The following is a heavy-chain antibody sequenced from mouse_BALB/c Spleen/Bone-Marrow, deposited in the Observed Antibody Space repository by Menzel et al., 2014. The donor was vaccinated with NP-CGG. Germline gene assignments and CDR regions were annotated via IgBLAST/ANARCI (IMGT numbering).Heavy chain of an antibody. V-gene: IGHV14-3*02. Sequence: VQLQQSEAELVKPGASVKLSCSASGFNIKDTYMHWVKQRPEQGLEWIGRIDPANGNTKYDPKFQDKATITADTSSNTVDLQPSSLTFEDTAVYYCARQEFAIYWYFDVWGAGTTVTVSS. CDR2: IDPANGNT. CDR1: GFNIKDTY. D-gene: IGHD1-3*01. CDR3: ARQEFAIYWYFDV. J-gene: IGHJ1*01.